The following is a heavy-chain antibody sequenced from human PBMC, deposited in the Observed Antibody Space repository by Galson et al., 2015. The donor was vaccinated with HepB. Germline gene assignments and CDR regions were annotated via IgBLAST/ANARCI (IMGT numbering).Heavy chain of an antibody. CDR2: IIPIFGTA. CDR3: ARELGYCSSTSCYKAPDAFDI. CDR1: GGTFSSYA. Sequence: SVKVSCKASGGTFSSYAISWVRQAPGQGLEWMGGIIPIFGTANYAQKFQGRVTITADESTSTAYMELSSLRSEDTAVYYCARELGYCSSTSCYKAPDAFDIWGQGTMVTVSS. J-gene: IGHJ3*02. D-gene: IGHD2-2*02. V-gene: IGHV1-69*13.